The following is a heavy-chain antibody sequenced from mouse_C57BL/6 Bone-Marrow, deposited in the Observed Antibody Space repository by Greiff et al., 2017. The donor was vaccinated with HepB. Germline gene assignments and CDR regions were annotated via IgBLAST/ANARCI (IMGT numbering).Heavy chain of an antibody. Sequence: EVKLVESGGDLVKPGGSLKLSCAASGFTFSSYGMSWVRQTPDKRLEWVATISSGGSYTYYPDSVKGRFTISRDNAKNTLYLQMSSLKSEDTAMYYCARRNWVYYWGQGTPLTVSS. D-gene: IGHD4-1*01. V-gene: IGHV5-6*02. CDR2: ISSGGSYT. CDR1: GFTFSSYG. CDR3: ARRNWVYY. J-gene: IGHJ2*01.